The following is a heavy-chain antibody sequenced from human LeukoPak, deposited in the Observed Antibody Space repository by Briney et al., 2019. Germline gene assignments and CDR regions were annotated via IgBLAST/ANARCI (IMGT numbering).Heavy chain of an antibody. CDR2: IKQDGSEK. D-gene: IGHD6-13*01. Sequence: GGSLRLSCAASGFTFSSYWMSWVRQAPGKGLEWVANIKQDGSEKYYVDSVKGRFTISRDNAKNSLYLQMNSLRAEDTAVYYCARGAVSIAAAGTSDYWGQGTLVTVSS. V-gene: IGHV3-7*01. J-gene: IGHJ4*02. CDR3: ARGAVSIAAAGTSDY. CDR1: GFTFSSYW.